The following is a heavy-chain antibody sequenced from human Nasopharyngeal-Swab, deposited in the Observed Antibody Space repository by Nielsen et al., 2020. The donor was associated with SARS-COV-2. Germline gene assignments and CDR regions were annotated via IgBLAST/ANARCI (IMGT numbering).Heavy chain of an antibody. J-gene: IGHJ4*02. D-gene: IGHD2-15*01. CDR3: AKDRYCSGGACYFNGFDS. CDR2: VGGTGHNT. V-gene: IGHV3-23*01. CDR1: GFTFSTYA. Sequence: GGSLRLSCSASGFTFSTYAMSWVRQAPGKGLEWVSSVGGTGHNTKYTDSVKGLFTISRDNSEKKVYLEMHSLRAEDTAVYYCAKDRYCSGGACYFNGFDSWGQGTLVTVSS.